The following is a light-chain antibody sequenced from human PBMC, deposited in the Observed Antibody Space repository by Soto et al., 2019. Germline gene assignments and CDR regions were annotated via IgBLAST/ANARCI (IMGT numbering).Light chain of an antibody. V-gene: IGKV1-5*03. CDR3: QHYDSFAAT. CDR1: QSISSW. Sequence: DIQMTQSPSTLSPSVGDRVTITCRASQSISSWLAWYQQKPGKAPTLLIYKASFLEGGVPSRFSGSGSGTEFTLTISSLQPDDFASYYCQHYDSFAATFGQGTKLEIK. CDR2: KAS. J-gene: IGKJ2*01.